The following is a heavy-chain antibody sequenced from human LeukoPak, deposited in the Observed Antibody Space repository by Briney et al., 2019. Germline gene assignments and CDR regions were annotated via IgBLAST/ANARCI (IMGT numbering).Heavy chain of an antibody. V-gene: IGHV1-2*02. CDR1: GYTFTGYY. D-gene: IGHD3-10*01. CDR3: ATSESGRSWDWFAP. CDR2: LTQFFRRT. J-gene: IGHJ5*02. Sequence: ASVKVSCKASGYTFTGYYMHWVRQAPGQGLEWMGGLTQFFRRTNYTQKFQDRLTITTDESSSTAYMELSDLRSDDTAIYYCATSESGRSWDWFAPWGQGTLVTVSS.